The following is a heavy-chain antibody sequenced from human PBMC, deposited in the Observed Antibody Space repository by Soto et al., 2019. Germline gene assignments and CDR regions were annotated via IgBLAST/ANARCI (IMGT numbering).Heavy chain of an antibody. D-gene: IGHD2-15*01. V-gene: IGHV4-39*01. CDR3: ARGGGSTFNWFDP. Sequence: QLQLQESGPGLVKPSETLSLTCTVSGGSISSFNYFWGWIRQPPGKGLEWIGSLYYSGNTYYNPSLQSRVTISVDTSKKQCTLTLRSVTAADTAVYYCARGGGSTFNWFDPWGHGTRVTVSP. CDR1: GGSISSFNYF. J-gene: IGHJ5*02. CDR2: LYYSGNT.